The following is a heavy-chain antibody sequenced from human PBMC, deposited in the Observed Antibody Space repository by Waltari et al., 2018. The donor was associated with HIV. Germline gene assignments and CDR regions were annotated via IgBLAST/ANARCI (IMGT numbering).Heavy chain of an antibody. D-gene: IGHD3-3*01. CDR2: IYRDGIT. J-gene: IGHJ6*01. Sequence: EAQLVESGGGLIQPGGSLSLSCAASGFSVSGTYMYWVRQAPGKGQGESARIYRDGITDHADSVKGRFTSSRDECENTWHLRMDRLRVSDTAVYFYSRDRSYDGLGMGVRGQGTTVIVSA. CDR3: SRDRSYDGLGMGV. V-gene: IGHV3-53*01. CDR1: GFSVSGTY.